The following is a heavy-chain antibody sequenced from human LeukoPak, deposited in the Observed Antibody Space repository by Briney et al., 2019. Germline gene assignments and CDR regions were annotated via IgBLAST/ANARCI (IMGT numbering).Heavy chain of an antibody. J-gene: IGHJ4*02. CDR2: ISGSGGST. Sequence: PGGSLRLSCAASGFTFSSYAMSWVRQAPGKGLEWVSAISGSGGSTYYADSVKGRFTISRDNSKNTLYLQMNSLRAEDTAVYYCARGLSLEWLQEVDYWGQGTLVTVSS. CDR1: GFTFSSYA. V-gene: IGHV3-23*01. CDR3: ARGLSLEWLQEVDY. D-gene: IGHD3-3*01.